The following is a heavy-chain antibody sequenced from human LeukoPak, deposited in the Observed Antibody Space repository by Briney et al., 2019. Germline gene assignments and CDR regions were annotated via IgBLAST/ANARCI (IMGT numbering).Heavy chain of an antibody. Sequence: GGSLRLSCVVSGFNFSSFAMNWVRQAPGKGLEWVSIISKTGSIASRADSLKGRFTISRDNSKNTLYLQMNSLRAEDTAVYYCAKSILMTTVTTYYFDYWGQGTLVTVSS. J-gene: IGHJ4*02. CDR1: GFNFSSFA. CDR3: AKSILMTTVTTYYFDY. CDR2: ISKTGSIA. V-gene: IGHV3-23*01. D-gene: IGHD4-17*01.